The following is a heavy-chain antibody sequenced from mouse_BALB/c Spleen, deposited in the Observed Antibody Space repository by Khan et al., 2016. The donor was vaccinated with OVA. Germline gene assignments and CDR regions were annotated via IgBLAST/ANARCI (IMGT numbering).Heavy chain of an antibody. CDR3: AREEALYYCEY. J-gene: IGHJ2*01. CDR1: GYIFTNYW. Sequence: QVQLKESGAELVRPGASVKLSCKTSGYIFTNYWIHWVKQRSGQGLEWIARIYPGTDNTYYSEKLKDKATLTADKSSSTAYMKLSSLKSEDSAVYCCAREEALYYCEYWGQGTTLTVSS. CDR2: IYPGTDNT. V-gene: IGHV1-76*01. D-gene: IGHD3-2*02.